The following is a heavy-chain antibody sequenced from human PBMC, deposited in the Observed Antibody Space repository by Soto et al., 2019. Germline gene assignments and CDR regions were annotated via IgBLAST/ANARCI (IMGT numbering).Heavy chain of an antibody. CDR1: GGSISNYY. J-gene: IGHJ6*02. CDR2: IYSSGST. D-gene: IGHD2-2*01. V-gene: IGHV4-4*07. Sequence: TPSETLSLTCTVSGGSISNYYWSWIRQPAGKGLEWLGRIYSSGSTDYSPSLKSRVTMSVDTSKNQFSLRLTSVTAADTAGYYGARTYSRNYSSSAGYYGVDVWGQGSTVTVS. CDR3: ARTYSRNYSSSAGYYGVDV.